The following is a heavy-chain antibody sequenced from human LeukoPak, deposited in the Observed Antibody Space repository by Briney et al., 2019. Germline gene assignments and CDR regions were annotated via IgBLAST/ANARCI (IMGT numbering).Heavy chain of an antibody. J-gene: IGHJ6*03. D-gene: IGHD6-19*01. CDR3: AKDAYSSGSNYYYYYYYLDV. CDR2: INWNGGST. V-gene: IGHV3-20*04. CDR1: GFTFDDYG. Sequence: GGSLRLSCAASGFTFDDYGMSWVRQAPGKGLEWVSGINWNGGSTGYADSVKGRFTISRDNAKNSLYLQMNSLRAEDTAFYYCAKDAYSSGSNYYYYYYYLDVWGKGTTVTISS.